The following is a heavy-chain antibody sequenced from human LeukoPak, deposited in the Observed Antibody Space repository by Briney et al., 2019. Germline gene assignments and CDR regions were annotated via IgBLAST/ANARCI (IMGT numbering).Heavy chain of an antibody. CDR2: ISAYNGNT. CDR1: GYTFTNYG. CDR3: ARDGPYHGSGRGSAFDI. D-gene: IGHD3-10*01. V-gene: IGHV1-18*01. J-gene: IGHJ3*02. Sequence: ASVKVSCKASGYTFTNYGISWVRQAPGQGLEWMGLISAYNGNTNYAQKLQGRVTMTTDTSTTTAYMELRSLRSDDTAVYYCARDGPYHGSGRGSAFDIWGQRTMVTVSS.